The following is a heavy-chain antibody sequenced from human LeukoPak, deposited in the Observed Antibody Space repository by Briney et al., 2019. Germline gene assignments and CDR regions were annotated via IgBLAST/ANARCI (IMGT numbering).Heavy chain of an antibody. CDR1: DFTLTDYA. D-gene: IGHD3-10*01. CDR2: ISGSGGGT. J-gene: IGHJ4*02. Sequence: PGGSLRLSCAASDFTLTDYAMNWVRQAPGEGLAWVSSISGSGGGTYYADSVKGRFTTSRDNSKNTLYLQMNSLRAEDTAVYYCARVVYYGSGTYYIFDYWGQGTLVTVSS. CDR3: ARVVYYGSGTYYIFDY. V-gene: IGHV3-23*01.